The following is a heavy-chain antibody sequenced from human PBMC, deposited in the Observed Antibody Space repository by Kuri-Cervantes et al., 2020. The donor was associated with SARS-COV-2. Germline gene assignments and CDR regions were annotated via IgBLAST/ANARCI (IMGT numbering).Heavy chain of an antibody. D-gene: IGHD6-19*01. V-gene: IGHV3-11*06. Sequence: GGSRRLSGAASGFTFSDYYMSWIRQAPGKGLEWVSYISSSSSYTNYADSVKGRFTISRDNAKNSLYLQMNSLRAEDTAVYYCARGQGSGWYLGLSANWFDPWGQGTLVTVSS. CDR2: ISSSSSYT. CDR1: GFTFSDYY. CDR3: ARGQGSGWYLGLSANWFDP. J-gene: IGHJ5*02.